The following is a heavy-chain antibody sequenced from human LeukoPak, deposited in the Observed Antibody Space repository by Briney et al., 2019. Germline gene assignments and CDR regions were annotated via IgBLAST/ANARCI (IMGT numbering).Heavy chain of an antibody. J-gene: IGHJ4*02. CDR3: ARGYSSDCFDN. CDR1: GYSISSGYF. D-gene: IGHD6-25*01. V-gene: IGHV4-4*07. CDR2: IYTRGRT. Sequence: SETLSLTCSVSGYSISSGYFWSWIRQPAGKGLEWIGRIYTRGRTSYNPSLKSRVTMSVDTSKNQFSLKLSSVTAADTAVYYCARGYSSDCFDNWGQGTLVTVSS.